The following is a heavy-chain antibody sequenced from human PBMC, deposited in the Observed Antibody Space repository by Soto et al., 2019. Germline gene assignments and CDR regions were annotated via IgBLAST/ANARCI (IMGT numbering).Heavy chain of an antibody. Sequence: QITLKESGPTLVKPTQTLTLTCTFSGFSLSTSGVGVGWIRRPPGKALEWLALIYWDDDKRYSPSLKSRLTITKDTSKNQVVLTMTNMDPVDTATYYCARFYGEHTSYYMDVWGKGTTVTVSS. CDR2: IYWDDDK. CDR1: GFSLSTSGVG. D-gene: IGHD3-10*01. V-gene: IGHV2-5*02. J-gene: IGHJ6*03. CDR3: ARFYGEHTSYYMDV.